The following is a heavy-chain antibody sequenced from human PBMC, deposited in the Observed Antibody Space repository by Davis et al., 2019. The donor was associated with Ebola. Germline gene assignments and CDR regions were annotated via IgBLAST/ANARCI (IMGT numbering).Heavy chain of an antibody. V-gene: IGHV1-69*04. CDR2: IIPILSIA. Sequence: SVKVSCKASGGTFSSYAISWVRQAPGQGLEWMGRIIPILSIANYAQKFQGRVTITADESTSTAYMELSSLRSEDTAVYYCAREGDGSSWYGMDVWGQGTTVTVSS. J-gene: IGHJ6*02. D-gene: IGHD6-13*01. CDR3: AREGDGSSWYGMDV. CDR1: GGTFSSYA.